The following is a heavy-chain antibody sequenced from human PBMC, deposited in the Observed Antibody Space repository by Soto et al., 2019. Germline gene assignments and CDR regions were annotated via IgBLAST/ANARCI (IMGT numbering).Heavy chain of an antibody. J-gene: IGHJ4*02. V-gene: IGHV1-46*01. CDR1: GYTFTYYH. D-gene: IGHD5-18*01. Sequence: QVQLVQSGAEVKKPWASVKVSCKASGYTFTYYHLHWVRQAPGQGLELMGIINPNGGDTTYAQKFQGRVTMTRYTSTSTVYMEVSSLRSEDTALYDCARVPYSYGLLFYLDFWGQGTLVTVTS. CDR3: ARVPYSYGLLFYLDF. CDR2: INPNGGDT.